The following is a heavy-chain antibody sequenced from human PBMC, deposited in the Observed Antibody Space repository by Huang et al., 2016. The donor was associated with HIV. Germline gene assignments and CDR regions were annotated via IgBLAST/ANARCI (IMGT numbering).Heavy chain of an antibody. V-gene: IGHV3-23*01. CDR1: GFPFSSYA. J-gene: IGHJ1*01. Sequence: EVQLLESGGGLVQPGGSLRLSCAASGFPFSSYAMSWVRQAPGKGLEWVSGISGSGGSTYYADSVKGRFTISRDNSKNTLYLQMNSLRAEDTAVYYCAKPPSISSKYFQHWGQGTLVTVSS. D-gene: IGHD3-3*02. CDR2: ISGSGGST. CDR3: AKPPSISSKYFQH.